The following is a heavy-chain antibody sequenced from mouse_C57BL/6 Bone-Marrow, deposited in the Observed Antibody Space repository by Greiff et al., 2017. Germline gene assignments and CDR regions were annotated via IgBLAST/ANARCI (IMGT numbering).Heavy chain of an antibody. CDR2: ISYDGSN. D-gene: IGHD3-2*01. CDR1: GYSITSGYY. Sequence: EVHLVESGPGLVKPSQSLSLTCSVTGYSITSGYYWNWIRQFPGNKLEWMGYISYDGSNNYNPSLKNRISITRYTSKNQFFLKLNSVTTEDTATYDCARGTALDYWGQGTTLTVSS. J-gene: IGHJ2*01. CDR3: ARGTALDY. V-gene: IGHV3-6*01.